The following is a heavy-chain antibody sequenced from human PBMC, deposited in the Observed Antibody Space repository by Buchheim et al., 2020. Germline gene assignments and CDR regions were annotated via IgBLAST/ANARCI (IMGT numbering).Heavy chain of an antibody. Sequence: EVQLLESGGGLVQPGGSLRLSCAASGFTFSRYAMTWVRQTPGKGLECVSGIRGSGGNTYYAASVKGRFTIYRDNSKNMLYLQMNSLRAEDTAIYYCARDRIVGTGIADYWGQGTL. CDR3: ARDRIVGTGIADY. V-gene: IGHV3-23*01. CDR1: GFTFSRYA. D-gene: IGHD1-7*01. CDR2: IRGSGGNT. J-gene: IGHJ4*02.